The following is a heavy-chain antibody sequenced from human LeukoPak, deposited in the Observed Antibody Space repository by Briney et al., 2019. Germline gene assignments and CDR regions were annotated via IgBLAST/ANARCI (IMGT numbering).Heavy chain of an antibody. CDR3: ARDYYGPFDP. CDR1: GGSISSHY. Sequence: SETLSLTCTVSGGSISSHYWSWIRQPPGKGLEWIGYIYYSGSTNYNPSLKSRVTISVDTSKNQFSLKLSSVTAADTAVYYCARDYYGPFDPWGQGTLVTVYS. CDR2: IYYSGST. J-gene: IGHJ5*02. D-gene: IGHD4-17*01. V-gene: IGHV4-59*11.